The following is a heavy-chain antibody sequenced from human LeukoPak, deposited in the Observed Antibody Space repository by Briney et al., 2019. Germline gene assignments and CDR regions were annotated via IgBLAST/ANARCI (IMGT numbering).Heavy chain of an antibody. D-gene: IGHD3-22*01. CDR3: ARLGLYDGSGYYHY. Sequence: SETLSLTCTVSGGSISSYYWSWIRQPPGKGLEWIGYIYYSGSTNYNPSLKSRVTISVDTSKNQFSLKLSSVTAADTAVYYCARLGLYDGSGYYHYWGQGTLVTVSS. CDR2: IYYSGST. V-gene: IGHV4-59*01. J-gene: IGHJ4*02. CDR1: GGSISSYY.